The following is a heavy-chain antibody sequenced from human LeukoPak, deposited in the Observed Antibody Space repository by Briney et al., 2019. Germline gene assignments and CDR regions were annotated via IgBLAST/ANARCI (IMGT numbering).Heavy chain of an antibody. J-gene: IGHJ4*02. CDR2: INGDGSST. CDR1: GFTFSSYW. CDR3: AVGTKPLSYHFFDY. V-gene: IGHV3-74*01. D-gene: IGHD1-7*01. Sequence: GGSLRLSCAASGFTFSSYWMHWVRQAPGKELVWVSRINGDGSSTSYADSVKGRFTLSRDNAKNKLYLQMNSLRAEDTAVYYCAVGTKPLSYHFFDYWRQGALVTVSS.